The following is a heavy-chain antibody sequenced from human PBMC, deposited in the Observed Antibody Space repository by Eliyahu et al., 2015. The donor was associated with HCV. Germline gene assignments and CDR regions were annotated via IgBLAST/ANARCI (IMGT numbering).Heavy chain of an antibody. CDR2: ISSRGENT. CDR1: GFSFSSYA. V-gene: IGHV3-23*01. D-gene: IGHD3-16*01. Sequence: EVQVLESGGGLVQPGGSLRLSCAASGFSFSSYAMSWVRQAPGKGLEWVSGISSRGENTFYADSVKGRFTISRDNFGNTLYLQMNSLRGDDTALYYCVKDGDGDDPKGDSSWGDYWGQGTLVTVSS. CDR3: VKDGDGDDPKGDSSWGDY. J-gene: IGHJ4*02.